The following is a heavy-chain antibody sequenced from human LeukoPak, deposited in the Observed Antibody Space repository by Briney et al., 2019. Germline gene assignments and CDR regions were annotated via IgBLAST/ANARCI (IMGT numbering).Heavy chain of an antibody. CDR2: INPNSGGT. CDR1: GYAFTGYY. V-gene: IGHV1-2*02. Sequence: ASVKVSCKASGYAFTGYYIHWVRQAPGQGLEWMGWINPNSGGTNYAQKFQGRVTVTRDTSISTAYMELSRLRSDDSAVYYCASNLAAHSWFDPWGQGTLVTVSP. CDR3: ASNLAAHSWFDP. J-gene: IGHJ5*02. D-gene: IGHD2-15*01.